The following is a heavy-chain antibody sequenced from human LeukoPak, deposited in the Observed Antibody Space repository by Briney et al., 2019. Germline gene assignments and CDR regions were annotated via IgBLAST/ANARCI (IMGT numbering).Heavy chain of an antibody. Sequence: GGSLRLSCAASGFTFSSYSMNWVRQAPGKGLEWVSSISSSSSYIYYADSVKGRFTISRDNSKNTLYLQMNSLRAEDTAVYYCAKGPYDILTGYYSGYWGQGTLVTVSS. D-gene: IGHD3-9*01. CDR1: GFTFSSYS. CDR2: ISSSSSYI. CDR3: AKGPYDILTGYYSGY. J-gene: IGHJ4*02. V-gene: IGHV3-21*04.